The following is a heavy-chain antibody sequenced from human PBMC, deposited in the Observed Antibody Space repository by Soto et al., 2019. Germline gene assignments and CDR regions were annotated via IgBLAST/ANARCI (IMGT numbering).Heavy chain of an antibody. CDR2: MYYSGST. J-gene: IGHJ5*02. Sequence: PSETLSLTCTVSGGSISSYYWSWVRQPPGKGLEWIGYMYYSGSTNYNPSLKSRVTMSVDGSKNQFSLKLSSVTAADTAVYYCARSRYGDYVLGGSNWFDPWGQGTLVTVSS. CDR1: GGSISSYY. D-gene: IGHD4-17*01. V-gene: IGHV4-59*12. CDR3: ARSRYGDYVLGGSNWFDP.